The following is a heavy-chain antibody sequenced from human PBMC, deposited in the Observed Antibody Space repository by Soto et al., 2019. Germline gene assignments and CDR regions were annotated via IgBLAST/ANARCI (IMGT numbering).Heavy chain of an antibody. Sequence: QVQLQESGPGLVKPSQTLSLTCTVSGGSISSGDYYWSWIRQPPGKGLEWIGYIYYSGSTYYNPSLKSRVTISVDTSKNQFSLKLSSVTAADTAVYYCARDLVREYCSGGSCLDWGQGTLVTVSS. CDR3: ARDLVREYCSGGSCLD. V-gene: IGHV4-30-4*01. CDR2: IYYSGST. J-gene: IGHJ4*02. D-gene: IGHD2-15*01. CDR1: GGSISSGDYY.